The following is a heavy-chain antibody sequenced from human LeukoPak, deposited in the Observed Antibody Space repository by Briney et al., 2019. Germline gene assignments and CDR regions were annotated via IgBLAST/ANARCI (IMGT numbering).Heavy chain of an antibody. CDR3: AKDIRVVPATIHDY. J-gene: IGHJ4*02. V-gene: IGHV3-23*01. CDR1: GFTFSSFA. CDR2: ISGSGGST. D-gene: IGHD2-2*02. Sequence: GGSLRLSCAASGFTFSSFAISWVRQAPGKGLEWVSAISGSGGSTYYADSVKGRFTISRDNSKNTLYLQMNSLRAEDTAVYYCAKDIRVVPATIHDYWGQGTLVTVSS.